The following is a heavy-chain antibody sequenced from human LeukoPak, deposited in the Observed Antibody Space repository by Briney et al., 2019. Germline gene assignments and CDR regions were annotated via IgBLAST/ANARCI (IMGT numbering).Heavy chain of an antibody. CDR3: ARGGALGMDV. CDR1: GFTFSDYY. CDR2: ISGVASDI. Sequence: GGSLRLSCAASGFTFSDYYMTWIRQAPGKGLEWVSYISGVASDIYYGDSVKGRFAISRDNAKNSVYLQMNSLRAEDTAVYYCARGGALGMDVWGQGTTVTVSS. J-gene: IGHJ6*02. D-gene: IGHD1-26*01. V-gene: IGHV3-11*01.